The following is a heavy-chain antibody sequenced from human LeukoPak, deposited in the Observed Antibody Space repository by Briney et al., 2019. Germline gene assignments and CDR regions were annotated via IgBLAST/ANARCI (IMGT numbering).Heavy chain of an antibody. V-gene: IGHV3-23*01. CDR2: ISPNGVIT. J-gene: IGHJ3*02. CDR3: AGLDAAMPDAFDI. Sequence: GGSLRLSCVASGFTFRSHGMNWVRQAPGKGLEWVSGISPNGVITYYADSVKGRFTISRDNSKNTLYLQMNSLRADDTAVYYCAGLDAAMPDAFDIWGQGTMVTVSS. CDR1: GFTFRSHG. D-gene: IGHD5-18*01.